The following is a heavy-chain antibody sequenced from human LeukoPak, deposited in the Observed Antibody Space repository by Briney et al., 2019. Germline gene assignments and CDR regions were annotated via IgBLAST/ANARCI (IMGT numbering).Heavy chain of an antibody. V-gene: IGHV3-43*01. D-gene: IGHD4-11*01. J-gene: IGHJ6*03. Sequence: GGSLRLSCAASGFTFDDYTMHWVRHAPGKGLEWVSLISWDGGSTYYADSVKGRFTISRDNSKNSLYLQMNSLRTEDTALYYCAAYSNYYYYMDVWGKGTTVTVSS. CDR1: GFTFDDYT. CDR2: ISWDGGST. CDR3: AAYSNYYYYMDV.